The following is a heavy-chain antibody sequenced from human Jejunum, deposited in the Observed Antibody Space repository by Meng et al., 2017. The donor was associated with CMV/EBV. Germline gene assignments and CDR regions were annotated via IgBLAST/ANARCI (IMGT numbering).Heavy chain of an antibody. CDR1: GFTFTSYS. Sequence: AFGFTFTSYSIPWVRQAPGKGLEWLSYISGSSTYIYHADSVKGRFTISRDNAKNSVYLQMNGLRAEDAAVYYCARAIDYGDPNWFDTWGQGTLVTVSS. V-gene: IGHV3-21*01. CDR3: ARAIDYGDPNWFDT. J-gene: IGHJ5*02. D-gene: IGHD4-17*01. CDR2: ISGSSTYI.